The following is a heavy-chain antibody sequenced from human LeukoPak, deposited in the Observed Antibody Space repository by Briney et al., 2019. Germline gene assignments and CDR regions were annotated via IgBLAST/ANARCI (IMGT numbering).Heavy chain of an antibody. CDR1: GYTFTGYY. CDR2: INADSGGT. J-gene: IGHJ4*02. V-gene: IGHV1-2*02. D-gene: IGHD4-23*01. Sequence: ASVNFSCKASGYTFTGYYMHWVRQAPGQGLEWMGWINADSGGTDCAQKFQDRVTLTRDTSISTAYMELSRLRSDDTAVYYCARDGHGGNSFDYWGQGTLVTVSS. CDR3: ARDGHGGNSFDY.